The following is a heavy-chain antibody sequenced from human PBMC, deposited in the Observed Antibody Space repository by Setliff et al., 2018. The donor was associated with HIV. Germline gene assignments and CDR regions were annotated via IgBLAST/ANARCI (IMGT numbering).Heavy chain of an antibody. CDR3: AKDEGFTMIVVAYFDY. V-gene: IGHV3-43*01. CDR1: GFTFDDYT. D-gene: IGHD3-22*01. J-gene: IGHJ4*02. CDR2: ISWDGGGA. Sequence: GGSLRLSCAASGFTFDDYTMHWVRQGPGKGLEWVSLISWDGGGAYYADSVKGRFTISRDNSKNTLYLQMNSLRAEDTAVYYCAKDEGFTMIVVAYFDYWGQGTLVTVSS.